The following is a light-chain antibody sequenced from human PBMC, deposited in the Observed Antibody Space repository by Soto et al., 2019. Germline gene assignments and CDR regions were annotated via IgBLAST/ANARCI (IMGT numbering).Light chain of an antibody. Sequence: EIGVSQSPSTLSLSTGERATLSCRASQSVSSYLAWYQQKPGQAPRLLIYDASNRATGIPARFSGSGSGTDFTLTISSLEPEDFAVYYCQQRSNWLTFGGGTKVAIK. J-gene: IGKJ4*01. CDR2: DAS. CDR1: QSVSSY. CDR3: QQRSNWLT. V-gene: IGKV3-11*01.